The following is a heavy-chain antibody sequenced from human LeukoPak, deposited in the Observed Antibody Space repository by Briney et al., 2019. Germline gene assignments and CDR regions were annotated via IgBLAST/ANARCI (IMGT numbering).Heavy chain of an antibody. D-gene: IGHD2-2*01. CDR1: GFAFSSYN. V-gene: IGHV3-48*01. Sequence: QPGGSLRLSCAASGFAFSSYNMNWVRQAPGKGLEWVSYISSGSDTIFYADSVKGRFTISRDNAKNSLYLQMNSLRAEDTAVYYCARPYCASTSCPTFEHWGQGTLVTVSS. CDR3: ARPYCASTSCPTFEH. J-gene: IGHJ4*02. CDR2: ISSGSDTI.